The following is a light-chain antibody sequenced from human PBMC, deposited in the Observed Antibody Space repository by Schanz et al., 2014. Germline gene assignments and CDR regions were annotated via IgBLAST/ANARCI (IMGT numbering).Light chain of an antibody. J-gene: IGKJ2*01. Sequence: EIVMTQSPATLSVSPGERATLSCRASQSVHINYLAWHQQKPGQAPRLLINGASSRATGIPDRFSGSGSGTDFTLTISSLEPEDFAVYYCQQRSNWPRTFGQGTRVEIK. CDR2: GAS. CDR3: QQRSNWPRT. CDR1: QSVHINY. V-gene: IGKV3D-20*02.